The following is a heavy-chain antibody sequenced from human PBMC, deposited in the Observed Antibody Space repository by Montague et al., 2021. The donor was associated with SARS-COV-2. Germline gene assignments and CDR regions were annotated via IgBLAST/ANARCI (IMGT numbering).Heavy chain of an antibody. CDR2: ISWNSGSI. D-gene: IGHD5-24*01. CDR3: AKEDGYNYYFDY. CDR1: GLTFDDYA. V-gene: IGHV3-9*01. J-gene: IGHJ4*02. Sequence: SLRLSCAASGLTFDDYAMHWVRQAPGKGLEWVSGISWNSGSIGYADSVKGRFTISRDNAKNSLYLQMNSLRAEDTALYYCAKEDGYNYYFDYWGQGTLVTVSS.